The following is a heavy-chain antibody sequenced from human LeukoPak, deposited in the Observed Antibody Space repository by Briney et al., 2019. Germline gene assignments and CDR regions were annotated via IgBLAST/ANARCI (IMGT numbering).Heavy chain of an antibody. CDR1: GFTFSSYA. CDR2: ISYDGSNK. Sequence: PGGSLRLSCAASGFTFSSYAMHWVRQAPGKGLEWVAVISYDGSNKYYADSVKGRFTISRDNSKNTLYLQMNSLRAEDTAVYYCAREGQGYCSGGSCYLTSGYYGMDVWGQGTTVTVSS. V-gene: IGHV3-30-3*01. J-gene: IGHJ6*02. D-gene: IGHD2-15*01. CDR3: AREGQGYCSGGSCYLTSGYYGMDV.